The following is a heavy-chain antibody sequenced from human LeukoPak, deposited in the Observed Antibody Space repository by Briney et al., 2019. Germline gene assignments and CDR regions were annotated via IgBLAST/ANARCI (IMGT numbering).Heavy chain of an antibody. CDR1: GFTVSNNY. CDR2: IYSSGST. Sequence: GGSLRLSCAASGFTVSNNYMSWVRQAPGKGLEWVSLIYSSGSTDYADSVKGRFTISRDNSKNTLYLQMNSLRDEDTAVYYYARGGDIVGTSRSAFDIWGQGTMVTVSS. CDR3: ARGGDIVGTSRSAFDI. J-gene: IGHJ3*02. D-gene: IGHD1-26*01. V-gene: IGHV3-53*01.